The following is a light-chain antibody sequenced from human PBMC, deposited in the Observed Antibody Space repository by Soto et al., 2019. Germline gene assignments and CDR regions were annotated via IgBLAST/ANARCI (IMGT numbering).Light chain of an antibody. J-gene: IGLJ1*01. Sequence: QLVLTQPPSVSGAPGQRVNISCTAGSSDIGAGYDVHWYQQLPGTAPKVLSYATNTRPSGVPDRFSGSWSHTSASLAITGLQAEDGADYYCQSYASSLGASVFGTGTKLTVL. CDR2: ATN. CDR1: SSDIGAGYD. CDR3: QSYASSLGASV. V-gene: IGLV1-40*01.